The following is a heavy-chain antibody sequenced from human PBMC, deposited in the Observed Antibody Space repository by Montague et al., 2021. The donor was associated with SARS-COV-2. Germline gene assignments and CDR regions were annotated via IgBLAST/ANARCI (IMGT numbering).Heavy chain of an antibody. V-gene: IGHV4-31*03. CDR2: IYYTGST. J-gene: IGHJ2*01. D-gene: IGHD7-27*01. CDR3: ARNRGWGSRGAGYIDL. Sequence: TLSLTCTVSGGSISGDYYYWTWIRQHPGQGLEWIAYIYYTGSTYYNPSLQSRLRTSLDTSKNQFSLTLTSVTAADTAIYYCARNRGWGSRGAGYIDLWGRGTLVTVSS. CDR1: GGSISGDYYY.